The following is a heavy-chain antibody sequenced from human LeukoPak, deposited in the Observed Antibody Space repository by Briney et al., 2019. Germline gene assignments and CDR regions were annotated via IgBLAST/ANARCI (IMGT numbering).Heavy chain of an antibody. CDR3: AISGGYWAWAH. CDR2: ISDSGFYT. V-gene: IGHV3-23*01. Sequence: GGSLRLSCAASGFTFSNYAMSWVRQAPGKGLEWVSAISDSGFYTYYADSVKGRFTISRDNSKNTLYLQMNSLRAEDTAVYYCAISGGYWAWAHWGQGTLVTVSS. CDR1: GFTFSNYA. J-gene: IGHJ4*02. D-gene: IGHD1-26*01.